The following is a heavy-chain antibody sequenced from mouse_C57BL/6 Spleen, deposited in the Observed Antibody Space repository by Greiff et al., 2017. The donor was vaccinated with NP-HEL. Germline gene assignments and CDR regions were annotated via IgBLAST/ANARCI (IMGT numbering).Heavy chain of an antibody. V-gene: IGHV3-6*01. J-gene: IGHJ2*01. CDR1: GYSITSGYY. Sequence: EVQLQESGPGLVKPSQSLSLTCSVTGYSITSGYYWNWIRQFPGNKLEWMGYISYDGSNNYNPSLKNRISITRDTSKNQFFLKLNSVTTEDTATYYCARRANWDNYFDYWGQGTTLTVSS. D-gene: IGHD4-1*01. CDR2: ISYDGSN. CDR3: ARRANWDNYFDY.